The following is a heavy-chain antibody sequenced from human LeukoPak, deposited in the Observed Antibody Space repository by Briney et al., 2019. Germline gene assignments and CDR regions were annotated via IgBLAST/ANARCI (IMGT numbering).Heavy chain of an antibody. J-gene: IGHJ4*02. D-gene: IGHD1-26*01. Sequence: SETLSLTCTVSGYSISSGYYWGWIRQPPGKGLEWIGNFYHSGSTYYNPSLKSRVTMSVDTSKNQFSLKLSSVTAADTAVYYCARSNGSLFDYWGQGTLVTVSS. CDR1: GYSISSGYY. CDR3: ARSNGSLFDY. CDR2: FYHSGST. V-gene: IGHV4-38-2*02.